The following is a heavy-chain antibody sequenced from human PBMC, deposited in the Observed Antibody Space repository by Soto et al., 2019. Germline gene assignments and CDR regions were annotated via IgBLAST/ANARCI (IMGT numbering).Heavy chain of an antibody. Sequence: QVQLVQSGAEVKKPGASVKVSCKASGYTFTSYAMHWVRQAPGQRLEWMGWINAGNGNTKYSQMFQGRVTITRDTSASTADMELSSLRSEDTAVYYGASAYYYYSSGYSRLYYYYGMDVWGQGTTVTVSS. V-gene: IGHV1-3*01. J-gene: IGHJ6*02. CDR1: GYTFTSYA. D-gene: IGHD3-22*01. CDR2: INAGNGNT. CDR3: ASAYYYYSSGYSRLYYYYGMDV.